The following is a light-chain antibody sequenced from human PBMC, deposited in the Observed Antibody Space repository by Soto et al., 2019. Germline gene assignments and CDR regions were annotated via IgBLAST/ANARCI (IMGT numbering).Light chain of an antibody. CDR3: SSYGGCGNSNNV. Sequence: QSALTQPPSASGSPGQSVTISCTGTSRDIGSYNYVSWYQQHPGKAPKLIISEVNKRPSGVPDRFSGSKSGNTASLTVSGLQAEDEAAYHCSSYGGCGNSNNVFGTGTKVTVL. J-gene: IGLJ1*01. CDR2: EVN. CDR1: SRDIGSYNY. V-gene: IGLV2-8*01.